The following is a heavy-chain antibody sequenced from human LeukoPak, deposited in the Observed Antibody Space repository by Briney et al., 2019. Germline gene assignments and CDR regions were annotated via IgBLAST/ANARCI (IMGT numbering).Heavy chain of an antibody. D-gene: IGHD6-19*01. J-gene: IGHJ4*02. CDR3: ARVKTYSSGWYRVDY. CDR2: IIPIFGTA. V-gene: IGHV1-69*06. CDR1: GGTFSSYA. Sequence: ASVKVSCKASGGTFSSYAISWVRQAPGQGLEWMGGIIPIFGTANYAQKFQGRVTITADKSTSTAYMELSSLRSEDTAVYYCARVKTYSSGWYRVDYWGRGTLVTVSS.